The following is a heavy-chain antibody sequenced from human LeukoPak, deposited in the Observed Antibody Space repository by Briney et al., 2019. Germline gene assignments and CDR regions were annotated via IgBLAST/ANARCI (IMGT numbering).Heavy chain of an antibody. CDR2: ISYDGSNK. D-gene: IGHD6-13*01. J-gene: IGHJ4*02. CDR3: AKDTSEYSSSWFFDY. Sequence: GGSLRLSCAASGFTFSSYAMHWVRQAPGKGLEWVAVISYDGSNKYYADSVKGRFTISRDNSKNTLYLQMNSLRAEDTALYYCAKDTSEYSSSWFFDYWGQGTLVTVSS. V-gene: IGHV3-30-3*01. CDR1: GFTFSSYA.